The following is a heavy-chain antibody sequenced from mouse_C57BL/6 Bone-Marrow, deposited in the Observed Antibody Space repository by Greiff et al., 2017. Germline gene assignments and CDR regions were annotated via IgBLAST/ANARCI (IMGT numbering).Heavy chain of an antibody. CDR3: ATHWYFDV. V-gene: IGHV2-5*01. CDR2: IWRGGST. J-gene: IGHJ1*03. CDR1: GFSFTSYG. Sequence: VQGVESGPGLVQPSQCLSITCTVSGFSFTSYGVHWVRQSPGKGLEWLGVIWRGGSTDYNAAFMSRLSITKDNSTSQVFFNINSLEADDASLCYCATHWYFDVWGTGTTVTVSS.